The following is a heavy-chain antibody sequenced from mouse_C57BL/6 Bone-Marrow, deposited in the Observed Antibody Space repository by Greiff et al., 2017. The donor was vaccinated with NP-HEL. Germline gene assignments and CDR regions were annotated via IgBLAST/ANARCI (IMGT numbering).Heavy chain of an antibody. CDR3: ARTTTLLRSYYFDY. CDR2: VYPYNGGT. J-gene: IGHJ2*01. CDR1: GFTFTDYY. V-gene: IGHV1-36*01. Sequence: VQLKESGPVLVKPGPSVKISCKASGFTFTDYYMHWVKQSHGKSLEWIGLVYPYNGGTSYNQKFKGKATLTVDTSSSTAYMELNSLTSEDSAVYYCARTTTLLRSYYFDYWGQGTTLTVSS. D-gene: IGHD1-1*01.